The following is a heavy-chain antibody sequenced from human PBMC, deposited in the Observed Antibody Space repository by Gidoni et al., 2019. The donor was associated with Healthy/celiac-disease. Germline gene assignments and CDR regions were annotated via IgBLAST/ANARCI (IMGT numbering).Heavy chain of an antibody. CDR2: SYSGGST. J-gene: IGHJ3*02. CDR3: ASTTGTTRAFEI. D-gene: IGHD1-1*01. Sequence: VQLVESGGGLIQPGVSLRLSCAASGFTVSSNYMSWVRQAPGKGLEWVSVSYSGGSTYDADSVKGRFTISRDNSKNTLYLQMNSLRAEDTAVYYCASTTGTTRAFEIWGQGTMVTVSS. V-gene: IGHV3-53*01. CDR1: GFTVSSNY.